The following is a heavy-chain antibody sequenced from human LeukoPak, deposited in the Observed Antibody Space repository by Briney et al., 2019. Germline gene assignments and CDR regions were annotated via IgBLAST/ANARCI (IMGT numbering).Heavy chain of an antibody. CDR1: GYTFSGYY. J-gene: IGHJ4*02. D-gene: IGHD3-3*01. CDR2: INPHSGDT. V-gene: IGHV1-2*02. CDR3: ARDFWSGYYFDY. Sequence: GASVKVSCKASGYTFSGYYMHWMPQAPGQGLEWMGWINPHSGDTNYAQKFQGRVTMTGDTSISTGYMEVSGLRSDDTAIYFCARDFWSGYYFDYWGQGTQVTVSS.